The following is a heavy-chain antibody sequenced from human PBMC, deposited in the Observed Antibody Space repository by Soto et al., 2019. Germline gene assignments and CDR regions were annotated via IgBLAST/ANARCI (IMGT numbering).Heavy chain of an antibody. CDR1: GFTFSSYG. V-gene: IGHV3-33*06. J-gene: IGHJ6*02. CDR3: AKETTVTTKGLYYYYGMDV. Sequence: GGSLRLSCAASGFTFSSYGMYWVRQAPGKGLEWVAVIWYDGSNKYYEDSVKGRFTISRDNSKNTLYLQMNSLRAEDTAVYYCAKETTVTTKGLYYYYGMDVWGQGTTVTVSS. D-gene: IGHD4-17*01. CDR2: IWYDGSNK.